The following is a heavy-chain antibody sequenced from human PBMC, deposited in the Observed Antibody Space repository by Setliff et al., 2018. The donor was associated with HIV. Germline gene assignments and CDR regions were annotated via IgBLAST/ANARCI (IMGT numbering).Heavy chain of an antibody. CDR1: GFTFSDYY. CDR2: ISRSSSYT. Sequence: GGSLRLSCAASGFTFSDYYMSWIRQAPGKGLEWVSYISRSSSYTNYADSVKGRFTISRDNAKNSLYLQMNSLRAEDTAVYYCARASYYYDSSGWVDYWGQGTLVTVSS. V-gene: IGHV3-11*03. J-gene: IGHJ4*02. D-gene: IGHD3-22*01. CDR3: ARASYYYDSSGWVDY.